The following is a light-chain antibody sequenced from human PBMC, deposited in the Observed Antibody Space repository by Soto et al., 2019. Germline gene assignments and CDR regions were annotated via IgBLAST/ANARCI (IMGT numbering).Light chain of an antibody. V-gene: IGKV3-20*01. J-gene: IGKJ2*01. CDR1: QSIASTF. Sequence: ENVLTQSPGTLSLSPGERATLSCRASQSIASTFLAWYQQKPGQAPRLLIYAASSRATGIPDRFSGSGSGTDFTLTISRLEPEDFAVYSCQQYDKSLYTFGQGTKLEIK. CDR2: AAS. CDR3: QQYDKSLYT.